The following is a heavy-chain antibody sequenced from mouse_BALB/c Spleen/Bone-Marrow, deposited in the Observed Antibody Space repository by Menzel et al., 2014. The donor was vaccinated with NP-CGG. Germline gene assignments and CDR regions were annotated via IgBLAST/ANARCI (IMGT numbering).Heavy chain of an antibody. J-gene: IGHJ2*01. CDR2: INSNGGST. D-gene: IGHD2-4*01. Sequence: EVQGVESGGGLVQPGGSLKLSCAASGFTFSSYGVSWVRQTPDKRLELVATINSNGGSTYYPDSVKGRFTISRDNAKNTLYLQMSSLKSEDTAMYYCARDYDYDYWGQGTTLTVSS. CDR3: ARDYDYDY. V-gene: IGHV5-6-3*01. CDR1: GFTFSSYG.